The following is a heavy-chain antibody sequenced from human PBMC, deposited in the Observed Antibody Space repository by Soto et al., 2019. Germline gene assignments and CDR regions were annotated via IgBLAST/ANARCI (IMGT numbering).Heavy chain of an antibody. CDR2: IIPIFGTA. D-gene: IGHD6-19*01. V-gene: IGHV1-69*13. CDR3: ARDHEAVAGTPHFVYGMDV. Sequence: ASVKVSCKASGGTFSSYAISWVRQAPGQGLEWMGGIIPIFGTANYAQKFQGRVTITADESTSTAYMELSSLGSEDTAVYYCARDHEAVAGTPHFVYGMDVWGQGTTVTVSS. J-gene: IGHJ6*02. CDR1: GGTFSSYA.